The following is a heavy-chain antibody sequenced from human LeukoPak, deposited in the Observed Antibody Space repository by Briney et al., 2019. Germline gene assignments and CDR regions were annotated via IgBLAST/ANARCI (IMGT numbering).Heavy chain of an antibody. Sequence: PSETLSLTCTVSGGSISSYYWSWIRQPPGKGLEWIGYIYYSGSTNYNPSLKSRVTISVDTSKNQFSLKLSSVTAADTAVYYCAILYGAHANYYGMGVWGQGTTVTVSS. J-gene: IGHJ6*02. CDR3: AILYGAHANYYGMGV. CDR2: IYYSGST. CDR1: GGSISSYY. D-gene: IGHD4-17*01. V-gene: IGHV4-59*01.